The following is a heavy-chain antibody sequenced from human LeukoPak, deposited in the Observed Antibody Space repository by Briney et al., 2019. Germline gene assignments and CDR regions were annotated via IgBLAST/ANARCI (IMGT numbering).Heavy chain of an antibody. CDR2: ISFDGSNQ. CDR1: GFXFSSYG. D-gene: IGHD1-26*01. J-gene: IGHJ4*02. V-gene: IGHV3-30*18. Sequence: GGSLRLSCAASGFXFSSYGMHWVRQAPGKGLEWVALISFDGSNQYYADSVKGRFTISRDNSKNTLYLQTNSLRAEDTAVYYCAKPPEVGATVGYFDYWGQGTLVTVSS. CDR3: AKPPEVGATVGYFDY.